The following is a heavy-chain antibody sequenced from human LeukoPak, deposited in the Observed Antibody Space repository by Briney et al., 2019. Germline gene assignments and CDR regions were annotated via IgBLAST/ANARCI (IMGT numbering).Heavy chain of an antibody. J-gene: IGHJ6*04. Sequence: GGSLRLSCAASGFTFSRHWMHWVRQAPGKGLVWVSRIKGDQSTTNYADSVEGRFTISRDNAKNTLYLQMNSLRAEDTAVYYCAREYNYDLDVWGKGTTVTVSS. CDR1: GFTFSRHW. CDR3: AREYNYDLDV. V-gene: IGHV3-74*01. CDR2: IKGDQSTT.